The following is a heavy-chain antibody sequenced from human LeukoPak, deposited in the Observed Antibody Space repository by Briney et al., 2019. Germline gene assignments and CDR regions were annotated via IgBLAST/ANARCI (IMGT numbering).Heavy chain of an antibody. CDR2: INPSGGST. Sequence: ASVKVSCRASGYTFTSYYMHWVRQAPGQGLEWMGIINPSGGSTSYAQKFQGRVTMTRDTSTSTVYMELSSLRSEDTAVYYCARENGRWLHDYWGQGTLVTVSS. D-gene: IGHD5-24*01. CDR3: ARENGRWLHDY. V-gene: IGHV1-46*01. J-gene: IGHJ4*02. CDR1: GYTFTSYY.